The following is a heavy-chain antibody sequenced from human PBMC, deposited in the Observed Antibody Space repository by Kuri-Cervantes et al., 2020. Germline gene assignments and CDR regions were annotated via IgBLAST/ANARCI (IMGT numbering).Heavy chain of an antibody. J-gene: IGHJ4*02. CDR2: IYSGGST. CDR3: ASNYGSGSYLGY. CDR1: GFTVSSNY. V-gene: IGHV3-53*05. Sequence: GESLKISCAASGFTVSSNYMSWVRQAPGKGLEWVSVIYSGGSTYYADSVKGRFTISRDNSKNTLYLQMNSLRAEDTAVYYCASNYGSGSYLGYWGQGTLITVSS. D-gene: IGHD3-10*01.